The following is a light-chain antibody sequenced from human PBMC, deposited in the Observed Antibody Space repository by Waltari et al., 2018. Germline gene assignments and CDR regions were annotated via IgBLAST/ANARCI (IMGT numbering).Light chain of an antibody. V-gene: IGLV1-47*01. J-gene: IGLJ3*02. CDR3: AVWDDDVNSWV. Sequence: QSALTQPPSPSGTPGQGVTIPCSGSNSNIGRNYFYLYQQVSGAAPKLLILKNDQRPSGVPDRFSGNRSGASASLAISGLRSEDEADYYCAVWDDDVNSWVFGGGTKLTVL. CDR1: NSNIGRNY. CDR2: KND.